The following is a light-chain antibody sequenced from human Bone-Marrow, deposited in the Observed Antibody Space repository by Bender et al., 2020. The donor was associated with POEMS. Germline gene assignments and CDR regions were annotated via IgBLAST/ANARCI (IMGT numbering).Light chain of an antibody. Sequence: QSALTQPASVSGSPGQSITISCTGTSSDVGGYNLVFWYQHHPGKAPKLMIYEGTKRPSGVSNRFSGSRSGNTASLTISGLQVEDEADYYCSSYAGSRTLVFGGGTKLTVL. J-gene: IGLJ2*01. CDR2: EGT. V-gene: IGLV2-23*01. CDR1: SSDVGGYNL. CDR3: SSYAGSRTLV.